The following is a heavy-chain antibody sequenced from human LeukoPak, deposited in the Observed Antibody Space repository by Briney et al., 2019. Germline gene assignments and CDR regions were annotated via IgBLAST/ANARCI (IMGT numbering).Heavy chain of an antibody. Sequence: GGSLTLSCAASGFTFSSYGMHWVRQAPGKGLEWVAVISYDGSNKYYADSVKGRFTISTDNSKNTLYLQMNSMRGEDAAVYYCANCSIAVAGELDGYYFDYWGQGTLVTV. CDR1: GFTFSSYG. D-gene: IGHD6-19*01. CDR3: ANCSIAVAGELDGYYFDY. J-gene: IGHJ4*02. CDR2: ISYDGSNK. V-gene: IGHV3-30*18.